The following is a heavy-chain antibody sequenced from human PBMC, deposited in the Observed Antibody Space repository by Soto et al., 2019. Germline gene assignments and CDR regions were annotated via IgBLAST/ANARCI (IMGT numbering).Heavy chain of an antibody. CDR2: IYWDDDK. V-gene: IGHV2-5*02. CDR1: GFSLTTRGVG. J-gene: IGHJ4*02. D-gene: IGHD3-3*01. Sequence: QITLNASGPTQVQPRQTLTLTCTFSGFSLTTRGVGVGWIRQSPGKAPEWLALIYWDDDKRYSPSLKSRLTITKDTSKNQVVLTMADLDPADTATYYCAHRVLRTVFGLVTTTAIYFDFWGQGTPVAVSS. CDR3: AHRVLRTVFGLVTTTAIYFDF.